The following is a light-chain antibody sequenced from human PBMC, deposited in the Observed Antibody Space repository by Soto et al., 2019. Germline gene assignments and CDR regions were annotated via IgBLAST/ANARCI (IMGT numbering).Light chain of an antibody. Sequence: QSVLTRPPSVSCAPGQRVTISCTGSSSNIGAGYDVHWYQQRPGAAPKLLISANINRPSGVPDRFSGSKSGTSASLAITGLQADDEGDYCCLSYDSALSASYVFGTGTNVTVL. CDR3: LSYDSALSASYV. J-gene: IGLJ1*01. V-gene: IGLV1-40*01. CDR1: SSNIGAGYD. CDR2: ANI.